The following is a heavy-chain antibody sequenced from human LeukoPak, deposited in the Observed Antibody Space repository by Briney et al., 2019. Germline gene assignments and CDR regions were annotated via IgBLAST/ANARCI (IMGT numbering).Heavy chain of an antibody. D-gene: IGHD3-10*01. CDR2: ISGSGGST. V-gene: IGHV3-23*01. CDR3: AKAGYGSGSYLIDY. CDR1: GFTFSSYA. Sequence: PGGSLRLSCAASGFTFSSYAMSWVRQAPGKGLEWVSVISGSGGSTYYADSVKGRFTISRDSSKNTLYLQMNSLRAEDTAVYYCAKAGYGSGSYLIDYWGRGTLVTVSS. J-gene: IGHJ4*02.